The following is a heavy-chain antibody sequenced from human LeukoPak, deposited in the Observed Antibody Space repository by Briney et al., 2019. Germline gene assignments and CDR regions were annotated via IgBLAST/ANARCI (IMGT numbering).Heavy chain of an antibody. Sequence: ASVKVSCKASGYTFTSYDINWVRQATGQGLEWMGWMNPNSGNTGYAQKFQGRVTMTRNTSISTAYMKLSSLRSEDTAVYYCARGELNSREIDYWGQGTLVTVSS. CDR3: ARGELNSREIDY. J-gene: IGHJ4*02. CDR2: MNPNSGNT. CDR1: GYTFTSYD. D-gene: IGHD2/OR15-2a*01. V-gene: IGHV1-8*01.